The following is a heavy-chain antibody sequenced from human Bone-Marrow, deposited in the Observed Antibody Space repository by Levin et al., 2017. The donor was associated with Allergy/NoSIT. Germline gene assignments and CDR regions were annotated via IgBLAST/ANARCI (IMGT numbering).Heavy chain of an antibody. Sequence: LSLTCAASGFTFSSYSMNWVRQAPGKGLEWVSSISSSSSYIYYADSVKGRFTISRDNAKNSLYLQMNSLRAEDTAVYYCARAIFGVVIRKTGGMDVWGQGTTVTVSS. CDR1: GFTFSSYS. D-gene: IGHD3-3*01. V-gene: IGHV3-21*01. J-gene: IGHJ6*02. CDR3: ARAIFGVVIRKTGGMDV. CDR2: ISSSSSYI.